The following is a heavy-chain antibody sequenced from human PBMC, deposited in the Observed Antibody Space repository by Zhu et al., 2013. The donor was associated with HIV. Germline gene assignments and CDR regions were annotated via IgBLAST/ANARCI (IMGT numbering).Heavy chain of an antibody. D-gene: IGHD3-22*01. V-gene: IGHV1-69*01. CDR2: IIPIFGTA. J-gene: IGHJ4*02. CDR1: GGTFSSYA. CDR3: GRHHNSGYYSYFDY. Sequence: QVQLVQSGAEVKKPGSSVKVSCKASGGTFSSYAINWVRQAPGQGLEWMGGIIPIFGTANYAQKFQGRVTITADESTSTAYMELSSLRSEDTAVYYCGRHHNSGYYSYFDYWAREPWSPFPQ.